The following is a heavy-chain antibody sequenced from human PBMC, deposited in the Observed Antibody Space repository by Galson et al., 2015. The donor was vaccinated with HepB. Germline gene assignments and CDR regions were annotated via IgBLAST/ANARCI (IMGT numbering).Heavy chain of an antibody. CDR3: ARGPGWGIAAAGTYYDYGMDF. V-gene: IGHV3-30-3*01. J-gene: IGHJ6*02. CDR2: ISYDGSNK. Sequence: SLRLSCAASGFTFSSYAMHWVRQAPGKGLEWVAVISYDGSNKYYADSVKGRFTISRDNSKNTLYLQMNSLRAEDTAVYYCARGPGWGIAAAGTYYDYGMDFWGQGTTVTVSS. D-gene: IGHD6-13*01. CDR1: GFTFSSYA.